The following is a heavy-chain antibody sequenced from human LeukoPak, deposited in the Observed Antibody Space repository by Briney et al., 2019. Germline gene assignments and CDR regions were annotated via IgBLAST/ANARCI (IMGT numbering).Heavy chain of an antibody. CDR1: GYTFTSYY. V-gene: IGHV1-46*01. CDR2: INPSGGST. CDR3: ARAGLGYYDSSGYYDYYYMDV. J-gene: IGHJ6*03. Sequence: ASVKVSCKASGYTFTSYYMHCVRQAPGQGLEWMGIINPSGGSTSYTQKFQGRVTMTRDMSTSTAYMELSSLRSEDMAVYYCARAGLGYYDSSGYYDYYYMDVWGKGTTVTISS. D-gene: IGHD3-22*01.